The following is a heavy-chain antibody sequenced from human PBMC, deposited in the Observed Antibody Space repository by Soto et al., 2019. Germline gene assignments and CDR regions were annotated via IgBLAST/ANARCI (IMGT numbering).Heavy chain of an antibody. CDR3: ARGGNVPQLLWFGEFVGMDV. Sequence: RASVKVSCKASGYTFTGYYMHWVRQAPGQGLEWMGWINPNSGGTNYAQKFQGRVTMTRDTSISTAYMELSRLRSDDTAVYYCARGGNVPQLLWFGEFVGMDVWGQGTTVTVSS. D-gene: IGHD3-10*01. CDR2: INPNSGGT. V-gene: IGHV1-2*02. J-gene: IGHJ6*02. CDR1: GYTFTGYY.